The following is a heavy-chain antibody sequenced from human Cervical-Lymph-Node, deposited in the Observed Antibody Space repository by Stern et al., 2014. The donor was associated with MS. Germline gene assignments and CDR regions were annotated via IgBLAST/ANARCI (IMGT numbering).Heavy chain of an antibody. Sequence: MQLVESGAEVRKPLASVKISCKTSAYTFRDYYIHWVRQGPGQGLEWMGFIDPDGGRTSYAQKFQGRLTVTRDTSTSTVYLDLTSLRPDDTAVYYCARVDPDDYFEYWGQGTRVTVSS. J-gene: IGHJ4*02. CDR1: AYTFRDYY. CDR3: ARVDPDDYFEY. CDR2: IDPDGGRT. V-gene: IGHV1-46*03.